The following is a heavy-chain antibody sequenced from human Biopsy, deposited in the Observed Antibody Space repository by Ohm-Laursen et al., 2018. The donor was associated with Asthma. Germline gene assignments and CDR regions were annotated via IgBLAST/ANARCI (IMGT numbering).Heavy chain of an antibody. J-gene: IGHJ4*02. Sequence: ATVKLSCKLSGYSLTDLSMHWVRQAPGQGLEWMGGHDHEEGGTVNARRFQGRVTMTEDTSTDTAYMELSSLSSDDTAVYYCASDFPKDYVRYNFQFWGQGTLVTVSS. CDR2: HDHEEGGT. D-gene: IGHD4-17*01. V-gene: IGHV1-24*01. CDR1: GYSLTDLS. CDR3: ASDFPKDYVRYNFQF.